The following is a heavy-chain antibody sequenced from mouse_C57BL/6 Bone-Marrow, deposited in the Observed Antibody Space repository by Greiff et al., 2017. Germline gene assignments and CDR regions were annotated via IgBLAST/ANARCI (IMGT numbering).Heavy chain of an antibody. Sequence: VQLQQSGAELARPGASVKMSCKASGYTFTSYTMHWVKQRPGQGLEWIGYINPSSGYTKYNQKFKDKATLTADKSSSTAYMQLSSLTSEDSAVYYCSRDYYGSYRYFDVWGTSNTGPVSS. D-gene: IGHD1-1*01. J-gene: IGHJ1*03. CDR2: INPSSGYT. CDR1: GYTFTSYT. CDR3: SRDYYGSYRYFDV. V-gene: IGHV1-4*01.